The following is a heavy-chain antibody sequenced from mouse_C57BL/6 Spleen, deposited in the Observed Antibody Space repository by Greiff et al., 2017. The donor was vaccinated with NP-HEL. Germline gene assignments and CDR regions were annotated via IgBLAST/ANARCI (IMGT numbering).Heavy chain of an antibody. Sequence: EVQLQQSGPVLVKPGASVKMSCKASGYTFTDYYMNWVKQSHGKSLEWIGVINPYNGGTSYNQKFKGKATLTVDKSSSTAYMELNSLTSEDSAVYYCARQGSPLGLDHFDVWGTGTTVTVSS. CDR3: ARQGSPLGLDHFDV. V-gene: IGHV1-19*01. D-gene: IGHD3-1*01. J-gene: IGHJ1*03. CDR2: INPYNGGT. CDR1: GYTFTDYY.